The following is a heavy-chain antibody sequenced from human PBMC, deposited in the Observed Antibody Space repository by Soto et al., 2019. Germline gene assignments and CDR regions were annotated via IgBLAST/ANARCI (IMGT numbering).Heavy chain of an antibody. Sequence: GGSLRLSCAASGFTFSNAWMNWVRQAPGKGLEWVGRIKSKTDGGTTDYAAPVKGRFTISRDDSKNTLYLQMNSLKTEDTAVYYCTTGTTPGYYYYGMDVWGQGTTVTVSS. CDR3: TTGTTPGYYYYGMDV. CDR2: IKSKTDGGTT. J-gene: IGHJ6*02. CDR1: GFTFSNAW. D-gene: IGHD1-7*01. V-gene: IGHV3-15*07.